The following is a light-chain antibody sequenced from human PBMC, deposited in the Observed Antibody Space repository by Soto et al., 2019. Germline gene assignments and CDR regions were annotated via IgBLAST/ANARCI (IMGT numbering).Light chain of an antibody. CDR1: RSDIGAYAY. Sequence: QSALTQPASVSGSPGQSITISCTGTRSDIGAYAYVSWYQQHPGKAPKLMIYEVSDRPSGISSRFSGSKSGNTASLTISGLQTEDEADYYCSSYTSSSTLFGTGTKLTVL. V-gene: IGLV2-14*01. J-gene: IGLJ1*01. CDR3: SSYTSSSTL. CDR2: EVS.